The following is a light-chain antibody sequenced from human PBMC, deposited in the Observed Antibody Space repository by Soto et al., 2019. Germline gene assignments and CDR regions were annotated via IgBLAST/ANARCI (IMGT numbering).Light chain of an antibody. J-gene: IGKJ2*02. CDR3: QYGGT. CDR1: QSISDK. Sequence: EIVMTQSPATLSVSPGERATLSCRASQSISDKLAWYQQKHGQAPRLLIYGASTRATAIPARFSGSGSGTAFTLTISRLQSEDFAIYYCQYGGTFGQGTKLEIK. CDR2: GAS. V-gene: IGKV3-15*01.